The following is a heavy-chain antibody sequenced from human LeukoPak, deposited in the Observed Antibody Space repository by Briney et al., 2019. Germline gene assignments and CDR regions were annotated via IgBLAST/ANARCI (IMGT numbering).Heavy chain of an antibody. V-gene: IGHV3-66*02. J-gene: IGHJ4*02. CDR2: IYSGGST. CDR1: GFTVSGNY. D-gene: IGHD3-22*01. Sequence: GGSLRLSCAASGFTVSGNYMSWVRQAPGQGLEWVSVIYSGGSTYYADSVKGRFTISRDNSKTTLYLQMNSLRAEDTAVYYCARDQNLFQYYDSSKPLSYWGQGTLVTVSS. CDR3: ARDQNLFQYYDSSKPLSY.